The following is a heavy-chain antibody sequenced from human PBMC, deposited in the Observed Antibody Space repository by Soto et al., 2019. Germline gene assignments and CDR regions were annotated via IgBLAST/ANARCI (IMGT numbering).Heavy chain of an antibody. J-gene: IGHJ3*02. Sequence: QLQLQESGPGLLKPSEALSPTCIVSSGSISTSSYYCAWIRQPPGKALAWIGSSHFSESTYYNPSIRRRVTISMDTSQNQISLSRVSVTAADEAVYYFARTRRSTNRNAFNTWGNGTMVTFS. CDR3: ARTRRSTNRNAFNT. CDR1: SGSISTSSYY. V-gene: IGHV4-39*01. CDR2: SHFSEST.